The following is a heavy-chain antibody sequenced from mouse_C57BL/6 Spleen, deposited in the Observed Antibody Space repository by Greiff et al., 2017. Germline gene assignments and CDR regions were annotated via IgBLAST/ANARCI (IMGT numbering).Heavy chain of an antibody. J-gene: IGHJ3*01. CDR2: ISSGGSYT. V-gene: IGHV5-6*01. CDR1: GFTFSSYG. D-gene: IGHD2-3*01. Sequence: EVKVVESGGDLVKPGGSLKLSCAASGFTFSSYGMSWVRQTPDKRLEWVATISSGGSYTYYPDSVKGRFTISRDNAKNTLYLQMSSLKSEDTAMYYCARHYEGGAYWGQGTLGTVSA. CDR3: ARHYEGGAY.